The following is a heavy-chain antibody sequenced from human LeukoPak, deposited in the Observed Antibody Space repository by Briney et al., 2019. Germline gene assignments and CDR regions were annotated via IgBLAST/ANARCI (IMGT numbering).Heavy chain of an antibody. Sequence: SETLSLTCTVSGGSISHYYWSWIRQPPEKGLEWIGYTYYGGSTKFNPSLKSRVAISVDTSKKQFSLNLTSVTAADTAVYYCARRIWADWYFDLWGRGTLVTVSS. CDR2: TYYGGST. CDR1: GGSISHYY. J-gene: IGHJ2*01. D-gene: IGHD6-19*01. CDR3: ARRIWADWYFDL. V-gene: IGHV4-59*01.